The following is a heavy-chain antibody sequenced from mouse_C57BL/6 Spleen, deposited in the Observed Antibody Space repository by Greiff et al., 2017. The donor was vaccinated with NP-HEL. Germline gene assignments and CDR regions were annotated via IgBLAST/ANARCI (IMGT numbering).Heavy chain of an antibody. D-gene: IGHD2-5*01. CDR2: INPNNGGT. CDR1: GYTFTDYY. J-gene: IGHJ2*01. V-gene: IGHV1-26*01. Sequence: EVQLQQSGPELVKPGASVKISCKASGYTFTDYYMNWVKQSHGKSLEWIGGINPNNGGTSYNQKFKGKATLTVDKSSSTAYMELRSLTSEDSAVYYCANSYSNLYYFDYWGQGTTLTVSS. CDR3: ANSYSNLYYFDY.